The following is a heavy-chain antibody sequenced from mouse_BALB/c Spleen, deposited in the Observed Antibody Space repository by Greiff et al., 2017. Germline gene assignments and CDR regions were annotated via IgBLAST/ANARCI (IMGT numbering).Heavy chain of an antibody. CDR2: IDPANGNT. V-gene: IGHV14-3*02. J-gene: IGHJ3*01. D-gene: IGHD6-5*01. CDR1: GFNIKDTY. CDR3: APYAWFAY. Sequence: EVQLHQSGAELVKPGASVKLSCTASGFNIKDTYMHWVKQRPEQGLEWIGRIDPANGNTKYDPKFQGKATITADTSSNTAYLQLSSLTSEDTAVYYCAPYAWFAYWGQGTLVTVSA.